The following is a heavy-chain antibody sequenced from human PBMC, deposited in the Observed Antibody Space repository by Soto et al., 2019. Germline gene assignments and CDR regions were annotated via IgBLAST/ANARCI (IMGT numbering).Heavy chain of an antibody. J-gene: IGHJ4*02. Sequence: EVQLVESGGGLVKPGGSLRLSCAASGFTFNSYSLNWIRQAPGKGLEWVSSITSSSSYLYYADSVKGRFTISRDNAKNSLYLQMNSLRAEDTAVYYCARVALQSPYFDYWGQGALVTVSS. CDR2: ITSSSSYL. CDR1: GFTFNSYS. V-gene: IGHV3-21*01. CDR3: ARVALQSPYFDY.